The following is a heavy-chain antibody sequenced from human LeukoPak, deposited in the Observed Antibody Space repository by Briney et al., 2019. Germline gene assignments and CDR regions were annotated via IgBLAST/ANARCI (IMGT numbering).Heavy chain of an antibody. Sequence: SETLSLTCAVSGYSISSGYYWGWIRQPPGKGLEWIGSMSHNRGTYYNPSLKSRVTISMDTSKNQFSLRLSSVTAADTAVYYCANSLDQLPFDYWGQGTLVTVSS. V-gene: IGHV4-38-2*01. CDR1: GYSISSGYY. CDR3: ANSLDQLPFDY. CDR2: MSHNRGT. J-gene: IGHJ4*02. D-gene: IGHD2-2*01.